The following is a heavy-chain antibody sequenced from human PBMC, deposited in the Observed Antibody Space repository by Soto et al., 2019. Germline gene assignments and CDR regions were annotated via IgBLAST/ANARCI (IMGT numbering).Heavy chain of an antibody. Sequence: SQTLSLTCAISGDSVSSNSAAWNWIRQSPSRGLEWLARTYYRSKWYNDYAVSVKSRITINQATSNNQFALQLNSVTPEDTAVYYCARDNWNYVDSGGMDVWGQGTTVTVSS. CDR3: ARDNWNYVDSGGMDV. CDR1: GDSVSSNSAA. D-gene: IGHD1-7*01. CDR2: TYYRSKWYN. V-gene: IGHV6-1*01. J-gene: IGHJ6*02.